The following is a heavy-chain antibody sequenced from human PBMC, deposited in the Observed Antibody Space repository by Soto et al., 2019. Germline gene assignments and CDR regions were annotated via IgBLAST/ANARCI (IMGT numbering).Heavy chain of an antibody. V-gene: IGHV3-9*01. CDR1: GFTFDDYA. Sequence: EVQLVESGGDLVQPGRSLRLSCAASGFTFDDYAMHWVRQPPGKGLEWDSGISWNSDKIGYADSVKGRFTISRDNAKNSLYLEMNSLRVDDTALYYCAKDRSHFYFGMDVWGQGTTVTVSS. CDR2: ISWNSDKI. CDR3: AKDRSHFYFGMDV. J-gene: IGHJ6*02.